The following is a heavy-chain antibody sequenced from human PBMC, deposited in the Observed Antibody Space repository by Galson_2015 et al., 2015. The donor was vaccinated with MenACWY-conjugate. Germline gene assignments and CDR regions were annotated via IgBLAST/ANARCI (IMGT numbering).Heavy chain of an antibody. V-gene: IGHV3-48*03. CDR1: EFTFSIYD. CDR3: ARDWVTTVPYYYYYGMDV. Sequence: SLRLSCAASEFTFSIYDMNWVRQAPGKGLEWVSYISSSVSTISYADSVKGRFTISRDNAKNSLYLQMDSLRAEDTAVYYCARDWVTTVPYYYYYGMDVWGQGTTVTVSS. CDR2: ISSSVSTI. J-gene: IGHJ6*02. D-gene: IGHD4-11*01.